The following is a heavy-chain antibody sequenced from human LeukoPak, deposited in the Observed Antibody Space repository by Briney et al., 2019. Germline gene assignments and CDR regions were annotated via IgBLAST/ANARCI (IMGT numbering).Heavy chain of an antibody. Sequence: GESLKISCKGSGYTFTSYWISWVRQMPGKGLEWMGRIDPSDSYTNYSPSFQGHVTISADKSISAAYLQWSSLKASDTAMYYCARNRAYGDYVPFDYWGQGTLVTVSS. CDR1: GYTFTSYW. D-gene: IGHD4-17*01. J-gene: IGHJ4*02. CDR3: ARNRAYGDYVPFDY. V-gene: IGHV5-10-1*01. CDR2: IDPSDSYT.